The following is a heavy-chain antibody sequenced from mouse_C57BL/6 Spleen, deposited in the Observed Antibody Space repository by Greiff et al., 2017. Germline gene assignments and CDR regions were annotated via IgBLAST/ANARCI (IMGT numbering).Heavy chain of an antibody. CDR3: ASGSYYGS. J-gene: IGHJ2*01. Sequence: QVQLQQPGAELVKPGASVKLSCKASGYTFTSYWMQWVKQRPGQGLEWIGEIDPSDSYTNYNQKFKGKATLTVDTSSSTAYMQLSSLTSEDSAVYYCASGSYYGSWGQGTTLTVSS. CDR1: GYTFTSYW. V-gene: IGHV1-50*01. D-gene: IGHD1-1*01. CDR2: IDPSDSYT.